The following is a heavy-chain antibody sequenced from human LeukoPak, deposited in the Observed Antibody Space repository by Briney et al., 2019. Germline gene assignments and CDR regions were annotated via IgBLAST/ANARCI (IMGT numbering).Heavy chain of an antibody. D-gene: IGHD6-13*01. CDR2: ISSSSSYI. Sequence: GGSLRLSCAASGFTLSSYSMNWVRQAPGKGLEWVSFISSSSSYIYYADSVKGRFTISRDNAKNSLYLQMNSLRAEDTAVYYCASKSPQQVEFDYWGQGTLVTVSS. V-gene: IGHV3-21*01. CDR3: ASKSPQQVEFDY. J-gene: IGHJ4*02. CDR1: GFTLSSYS.